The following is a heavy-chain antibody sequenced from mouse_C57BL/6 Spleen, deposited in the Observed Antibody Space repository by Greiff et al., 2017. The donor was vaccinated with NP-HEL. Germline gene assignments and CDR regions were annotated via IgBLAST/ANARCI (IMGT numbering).Heavy chain of an antibody. V-gene: IGHV2-5*01. D-gene: IGHD2-10*01. CDR1: GFSLTSYG. Sequence: VQLQESGPGLVQPSQSLSITCTVSGFSLTSYGVHWVRQSPGKGLEWLGVIWRGGSTDYNAAFMSRLSITKDNSKSQVFFKMNSLQADDTAIYYCAKKAYYGNYGAMDYWGQGTSVTVSS. CDR2: IWRGGST. J-gene: IGHJ4*01. CDR3: AKKAYYGNYGAMDY.